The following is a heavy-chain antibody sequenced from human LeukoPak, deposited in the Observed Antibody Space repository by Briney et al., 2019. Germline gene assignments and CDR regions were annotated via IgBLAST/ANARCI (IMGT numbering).Heavy chain of an antibody. J-gene: IGHJ5*02. Sequence: GGTLRLSCAASGLTFSSYSKNWVRQAPGKGLEWDSSISRSSSYIYYADSVKGRFTISRDNAKNSLYLQMNSLRAEDTAVYYCARDTRRYCSGGSCYGWFDPWGQGTLVTVSS. CDR2: ISRSSSYI. CDR3: ARDTRRYCSGGSCYGWFDP. V-gene: IGHV3-21*01. CDR1: GLTFSSYS. D-gene: IGHD2-15*01.